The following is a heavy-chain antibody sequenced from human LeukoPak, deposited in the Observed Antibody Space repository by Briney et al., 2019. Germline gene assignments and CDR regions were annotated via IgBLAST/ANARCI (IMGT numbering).Heavy chain of an antibody. D-gene: IGHD1-26*01. J-gene: IGHJ4*02. CDR3: ARDGN. V-gene: IGHV4-4*02. Sequence: SETLSLTCAVSGGSISSSNWWSWVRQPPGKGLEWIGSIYYSGSTYYNPSLKSRVTISVDTSKNQFSLKLSSVTAADTAVYYCARDGNWGQGTLVNVSP. CDR2: IYYSGST. CDR1: GGSISSSNW.